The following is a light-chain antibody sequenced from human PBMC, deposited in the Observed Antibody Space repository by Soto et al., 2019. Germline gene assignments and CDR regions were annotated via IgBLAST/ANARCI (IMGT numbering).Light chain of an antibody. V-gene: IGKV3-15*01. CDR3: QQYNNWPRT. J-gene: IGKJ1*01. CDR1: QSVSGN. Sequence: EIVMTQSPATLSVSPGERATLSCRASQSVSGNLASYQQKTGQAPRLLLYGASTRATGIPARFSGSGAVTDFTLTMSSLESEDFAVYYCQQYNNWPRTFGQGTKVEIK. CDR2: GAS.